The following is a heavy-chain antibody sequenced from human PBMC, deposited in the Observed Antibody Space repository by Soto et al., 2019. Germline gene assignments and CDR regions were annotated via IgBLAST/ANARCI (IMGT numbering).Heavy chain of an antibody. V-gene: IGHV3-23*01. CDR3: ARRGSGSYYDY. Sequence: EVQLLESGGGLEQPGWSLRLSCAASGFTFSSYAMRWVRQAPVKGLEWVSAISGSGGSTYYADSVKGRFTISRDNSKNTLYLQMNSLRAEDTAVYYCARRGSGSYYDYWGQGTMVTVSS. CDR2: ISGSGGST. D-gene: IGHD1-26*01. CDR1: GFTFSSYA. J-gene: IGHJ4*02.